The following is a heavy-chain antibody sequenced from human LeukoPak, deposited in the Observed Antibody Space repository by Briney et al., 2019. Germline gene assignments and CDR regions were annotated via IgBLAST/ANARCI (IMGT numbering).Heavy chain of an antibody. CDR3: ARDRFEYSSSAGSVSGY. J-gene: IGHJ4*02. V-gene: IGHV1-18*01. CDR1: GYTFTSYG. CDR2: IGAYNGNT. Sequence: ASVKVSCKASGYTFTSYGISWVLQAPGQGLEWMGWIGAYNGNTNYAQKLQGRVTMTTDTSTSTAYMELRSLRSDDTAVYYCARDRFEYSSSAGSVSGYWGQGTLVTVSS. D-gene: IGHD6-6*01.